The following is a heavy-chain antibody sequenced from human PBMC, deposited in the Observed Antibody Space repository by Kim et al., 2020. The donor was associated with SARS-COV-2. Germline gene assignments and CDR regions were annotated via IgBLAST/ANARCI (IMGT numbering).Heavy chain of an antibody. CDR3: AAGSNVEMATIMDV. V-gene: IGHV1-58*01. D-gene: IGHD5-12*01. Sequence: AKKFQERVTITRDKATSTAYMELSSLRTEDTAVYYCAAGSNVEMATIMDVWGQGTLVTVSS. J-gene: IGHJ4*02.